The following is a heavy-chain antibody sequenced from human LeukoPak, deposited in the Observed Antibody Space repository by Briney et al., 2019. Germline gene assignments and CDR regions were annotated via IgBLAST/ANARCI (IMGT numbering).Heavy chain of an antibody. Sequence: GGSLRLSCAASGFTFSSYGMHWVRQAPGKGLEWVAVISYDGSNKYYADSVKGRFTISRDNSKNTLYLQMNSLRAEDTAVYHCAKDPRWRSSTPGTEFDPWGQGTLVTVSS. V-gene: IGHV3-30*18. CDR1: GFTFSSYG. CDR3: AKDPRWRSSTPGTEFDP. CDR2: ISYDGSNK. D-gene: IGHD2-2*01. J-gene: IGHJ5*02.